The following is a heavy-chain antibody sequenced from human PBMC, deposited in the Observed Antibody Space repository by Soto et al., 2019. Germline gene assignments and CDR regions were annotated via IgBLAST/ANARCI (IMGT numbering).Heavy chain of an antibody. CDR2: TYYRSKWYN. D-gene: IGHD1-26*01. Sequence: QSQTLSLTCAISGDSVSSNSAAWNWIRQSPSRGLEWLGRTYYRSKWYNDYAVSVKSRITINPDTSKNQFSLQLNSVTPEDTAVYYCARSAGATVSYYYYYMDVWGKGTTVTVSS. J-gene: IGHJ6*03. CDR3: ARSAGATVSYYYYYMDV. V-gene: IGHV6-1*01. CDR1: GDSVSSNSAA.